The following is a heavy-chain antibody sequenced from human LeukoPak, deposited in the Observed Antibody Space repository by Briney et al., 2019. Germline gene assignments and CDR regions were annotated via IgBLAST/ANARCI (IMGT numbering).Heavy chain of an antibody. J-gene: IGHJ4*02. Sequence: GGSLRLSCAASGFTFSSYSMNWVRQAPGKGLEWVSSISSSRSYIYYADSVKGRFTISRDNAKNSLYPQMNSLRAEDTAVYYCARAEYYYDSSGYRFDYWGQGTLVTVSS. V-gene: IGHV3-21*01. CDR3: ARAEYYYDSSGYRFDY. D-gene: IGHD3-22*01. CDR1: GFTFSSYS. CDR2: ISSSRSYI.